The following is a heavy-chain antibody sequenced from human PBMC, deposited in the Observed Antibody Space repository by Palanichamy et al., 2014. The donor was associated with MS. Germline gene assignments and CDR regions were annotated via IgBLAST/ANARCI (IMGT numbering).Heavy chain of an antibody. D-gene: IGHD3-3*01. CDR1: GFTFSSYW. V-gene: IGHV3-74*01. Sequence: EVQLVESGGGLVQPGGSLRLSCAASGFTFSSYWMHWVRQVPGKGLVWVSRINLDGSGTIYADSVKGRFTISRDNAKNTVFLQMNSLRAEDTAVYYCARGAIFHTADYWGQGTLVAVSS. CDR2: INLDGSGT. J-gene: IGHJ4*02. CDR3: ARGAIFHTADY.